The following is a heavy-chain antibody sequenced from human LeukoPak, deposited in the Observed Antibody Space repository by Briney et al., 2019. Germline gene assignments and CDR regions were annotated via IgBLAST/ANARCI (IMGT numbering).Heavy chain of an antibody. CDR1: KFTFNNYA. D-gene: IGHD2-2*01. CDR3: ANHCSRTSCHPPGNYYYYIDV. Sequence: KAGGSLRLSCAASKFTFNNYAMSWVRQAPGKGPEWVASISSSGANTYYGDSVKGRFIISRDNSKNSLYLQMDSLRAEDTAVYYCANHCSRTSCHPPGNYYYYIDVWGKGTTVTVSS. J-gene: IGHJ6*03. V-gene: IGHV3-23*01. CDR2: ISSSGANT.